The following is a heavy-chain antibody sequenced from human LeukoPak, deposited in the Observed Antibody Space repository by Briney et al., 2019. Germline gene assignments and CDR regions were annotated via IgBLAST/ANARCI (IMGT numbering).Heavy chain of an antibody. J-gene: IGHJ5*02. Sequence: PSETLSLTCTVSGGSISSFYWSWIRQPPGKGLEWIGCVYYSGTTNYNPSLKSRVTISGDTSKNQLSLKLSSVTAADTAVYYCARWCSGGSCNNWFDPWGQGALVTVSS. CDR1: GGSISSFY. CDR3: ARWCSGGSCNNWFDP. CDR2: VYYSGTT. D-gene: IGHD2-15*01. V-gene: IGHV4-59*01.